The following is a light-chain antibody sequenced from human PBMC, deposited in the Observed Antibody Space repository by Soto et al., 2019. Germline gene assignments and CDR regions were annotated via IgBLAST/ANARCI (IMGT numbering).Light chain of an antibody. CDR3: QSYDSSLSGYV. CDR2: GNS. Sequence: QSVLTQPPSVSGAPGQRVTISCTGSSSNIGAGYDVHWYQQLPGTAPKLLIYGNSNRPSGVPDRFSGSKSGTSASLAITGLQAEDXADYSCQSYDSSLSGYVFGTGTKLT. J-gene: IGLJ1*01. CDR1: SSNIGAGYD. V-gene: IGLV1-40*01.